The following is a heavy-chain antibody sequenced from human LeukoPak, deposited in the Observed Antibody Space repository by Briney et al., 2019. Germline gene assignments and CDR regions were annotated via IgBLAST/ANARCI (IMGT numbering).Heavy chain of an antibody. J-gene: IGHJ4*02. CDR3: ARDPGELHFDY. Sequence: PGGSLRLSCAASGFTFSSYGMSWVRQAPGKGLDWVSSISGNAGSTYYADSVKGRFTISRDNSKNTLYLQMNSLRAEDTAVYYCARDPGELHFDYWGQGTLVTVSS. D-gene: IGHD1-7*01. V-gene: IGHV3-23*01. CDR1: GFTFSSYG. CDR2: ISGNAGST.